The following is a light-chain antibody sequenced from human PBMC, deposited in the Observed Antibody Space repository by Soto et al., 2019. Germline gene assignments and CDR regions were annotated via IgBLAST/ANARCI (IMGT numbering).Light chain of an antibody. CDR3: QQYDKFIC. CDR1: QDISKY. Sequence: DIQMTQSPASLSASVGDTVTITCQASQDISKYLNWYQQKPGKAPSLLIYDTSELETALPSRFSGNGSETEVTYTISSLEPEDIGTCYCQQYDKFICFGQGTMLEI. V-gene: IGKV1-33*01. J-gene: IGKJ2*03. CDR2: DTS.